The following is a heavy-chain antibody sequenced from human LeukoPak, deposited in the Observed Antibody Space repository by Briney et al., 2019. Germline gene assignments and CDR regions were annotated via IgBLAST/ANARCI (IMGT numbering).Heavy chain of an antibody. J-gene: IGHJ4*02. D-gene: IGHD4-17*01. CDR2: IKQDGGQI. CDR1: EFTFSSYW. Sequence: PGGSLRLSCAASEFTFSSYWMSWVRQAPGKGLEWVANIKQDGGQIHYLKSVKGRFTVSRDNAKNSLYLQMNSLRAEDTAVYYCARLGARQMLEYWGQGTLVTVSS. V-gene: IGHV3-7*01. CDR3: ARLGARQMLEY.